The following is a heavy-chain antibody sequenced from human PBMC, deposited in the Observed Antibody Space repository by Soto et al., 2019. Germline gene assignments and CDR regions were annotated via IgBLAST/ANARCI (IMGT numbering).Heavy chain of an antibody. J-gene: IGHJ4*02. CDR1: GGTFSSYA. CDR2: IIPIFGTA. V-gene: IGHV1-69*01. Sequence: QVQLVQSGAEVKKPGSSVKVSCKASGGTFSSYAISWVRQAPGQGLEWMGGIIPIFGTANYAQKFQGRVTIPADESTSTAYMELSSLRSEDTAVYYCARDHRETYYYDSSGYSGFDYWGQGTLVTVSS. CDR3: ARDHRETYYYDSSGYSGFDY. D-gene: IGHD3-22*01.